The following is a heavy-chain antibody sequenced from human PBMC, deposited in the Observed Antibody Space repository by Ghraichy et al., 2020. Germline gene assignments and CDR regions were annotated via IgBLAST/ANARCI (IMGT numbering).Heavy chain of an antibody. Sequence: GGSLRLSCAASGFTFSDYSMNWVRQAPGKGLEWVSSISSSSSHIYYAESMQGRFTISRDNAKNSLYLQMNSLRAEDTAVYYCARDKGGPRGEGAVDIVATIYYYYYGMDVWGQGTTVTVSS. CDR2: ISSSSSHI. D-gene: IGHD5-12*01. J-gene: IGHJ6*02. CDR3: ARDKGGPRGEGAVDIVATIYYYYYGMDV. CDR1: GFTFSDYS. V-gene: IGHV3-21*01.